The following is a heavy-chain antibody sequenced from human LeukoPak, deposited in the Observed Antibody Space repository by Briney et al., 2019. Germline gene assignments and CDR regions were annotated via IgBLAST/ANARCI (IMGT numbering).Heavy chain of an antibody. J-gene: IGHJ4*01. CDR3: ARERYSGSYSIAFDY. V-gene: IGHV3-30*04. Sequence: GGSLRLSCAASGFTLSSYAMHWVRQAPGKGLEWVAVISYDGSNKYYADSVKGRFTISRDNSKNTLYLQMNSPRAEDTAVYYCARERYSGSYSIAFDYWGQGTLVTVSS. D-gene: IGHD3-10*01. CDR1: GFTLSSYA. CDR2: ISYDGSNK.